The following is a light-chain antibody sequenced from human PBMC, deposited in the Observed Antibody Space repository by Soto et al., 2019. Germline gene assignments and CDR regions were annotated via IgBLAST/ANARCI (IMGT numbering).Light chain of an antibody. V-gene: IGKV1-33*01. CDR2: DAS. J-gene: IGKJ5*01. Sequence: DIQMTQSPSSLSASVGDRVTITCQASQDISNYLNWYQQKLGKAPKLLIYDASNLETGVPSRFSVSGSGTDFTFTISSLQPEDIATYYCQQYSHLITFGQGTRLEIK. CDR1: QDISNY. CDR3: QQYSHLIT.